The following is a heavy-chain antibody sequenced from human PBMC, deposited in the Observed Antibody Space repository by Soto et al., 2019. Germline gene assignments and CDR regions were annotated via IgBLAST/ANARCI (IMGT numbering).Heavy chain of an antibody. Sequence: PSETVSLTCTVSGGSITSSEYYCAWIREPPGKGLQFVGTIYYSVSSYSNPSLKSRLSMSVDTSKNQFSLTLKSVTAADTGVYYCASRPLNWSDADSWCQGLLVT. D-gene: IGHD1-1*01. V-gene: IGHV4-39*01. CDR1: GGSITSSEYY. CDR2: IYYSVSS. J-gene: IGHJ4*02. CDR3: ASRPLNWSDADS.